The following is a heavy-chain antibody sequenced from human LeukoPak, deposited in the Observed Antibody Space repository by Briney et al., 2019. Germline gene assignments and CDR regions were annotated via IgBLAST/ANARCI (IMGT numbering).Heavy chain of an antibody. CDR1: GFSVSSNF. CDR2: IYSDGTT. J-gene: IGHJ4*01. V-gene: IGHV3-53*01. CDR3: AREKGRGVISPYFDC. Sequence: GGSLRLSCAASGFSVSSNFMSWVRQTPGKGLEWVSVIYSDGTTYYEDSVKGRFTVSRDKSKNTLSLQMNSLRAEDTAVYYCAREKGRGVISPYFDCWGQGTLVTVSS. D-gene: IGHD3-10*01.